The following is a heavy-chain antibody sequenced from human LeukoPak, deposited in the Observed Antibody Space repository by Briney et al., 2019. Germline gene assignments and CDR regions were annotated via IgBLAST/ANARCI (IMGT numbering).Heavy chain of an antibody. CDR2: IRSKAYGGTT. Sequence: SLRLSCTASGFTFGDYAMSWVRQAPGKGLEWVGFIRSKAYGGTTEYAASVKGRFTVSRDDSKSIAYLQMNSLKTEDTAVYYCTRTGDAFDIWGQGTMVTVSS. CDR3: TRTGDAFDI. D-gene: IGHD7-27*01. J-gene: IGHJ3*02. V-gene: IGHV3-49*04. CDR1: GFTFGDYA.